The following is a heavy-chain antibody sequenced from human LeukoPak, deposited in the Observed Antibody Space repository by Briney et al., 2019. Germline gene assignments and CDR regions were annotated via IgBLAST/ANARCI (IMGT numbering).Heavy chain of an antibody. CDR1: GGSISSGGYS. D-gene: IGHD6-13*01. Sequence: SQALSLTCAVSGGSISSGGYSWSWIRQPPGKGLEWIGYIYHSGSTYYNPSLKSRVTISVDRSKNQFSLKLSSVTAADTAVYYCARGLAAALDYWGQGTLVTVSS. CDR2: IYHSGST. V-gene: IGHV4-30-2*01. J-gene: IGHJ4*02. CDR3: ARGLAAALDY.